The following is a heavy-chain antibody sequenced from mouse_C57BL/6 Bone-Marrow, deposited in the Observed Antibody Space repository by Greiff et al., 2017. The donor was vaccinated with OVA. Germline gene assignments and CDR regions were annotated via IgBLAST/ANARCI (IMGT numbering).Heavy chain of an antibody. CDR3: ARLSTMVTMGAMDY. CDR2: ISNGGGST. V-gene: IGHV5-12*01. D-gene: IGHD2-2*01. J-gene: IGHJ4*01. CDR1: GFTFSDYY. Sequence: EVKLMESGGGLVQPGGSLKLSCAASGFTFSDYYMYWVRQTPEKRLEWVAYISNGGGSTYYPDTVKGRFTISRDNATNTLYLQMSRLKSEDTAMYYCARLSTMVTMGAMDYWGQGTSVTVSS.